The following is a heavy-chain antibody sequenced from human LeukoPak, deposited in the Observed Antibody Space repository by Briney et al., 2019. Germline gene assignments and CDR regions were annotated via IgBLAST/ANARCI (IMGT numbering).Heavy chain of an antibody. J-gene: IGHJ5*02. V-gene: IGHV2-5*02. D-gene: IGHD3-10*01. CDR2: IFWDDDK. CDR3: VHRTRFGDSRNSIDH. Sequence: ESGPTLVKPTQTLTLTCTFSGFSLNTNGVGVGWIRQPPGKALEWLALIFWDDDKLYSPSLKSRLTITKDTSKNQVVLTMTNMDPVDTATYYCVHRTRFGDSRNSIDHWGQGTLVTVSS. CDR1: GFSLNTNGVG.